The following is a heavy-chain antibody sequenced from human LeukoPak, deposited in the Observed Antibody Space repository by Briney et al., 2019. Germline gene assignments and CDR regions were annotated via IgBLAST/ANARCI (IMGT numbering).Heavy chain of an antibody. V-gene: IGHV3-30-3*01. Sequence: QTGGSLRLSCAASGFTFSSNAMHWVRQAPGTGLEWVAVISYDGNNKYYTDSVKGRFTISRDNSKNTLYLQMNSLRAEDTAVFYCARGSGSSAYYPVDYWGQGTLVTVSS. CDR1: GFTFSSNA. D-gene: IGHD3-22*01. J-gene: IGHJ4*02. CDR2: ISYDGNNK. CDR3: ARGSGSSAYYPVDY.